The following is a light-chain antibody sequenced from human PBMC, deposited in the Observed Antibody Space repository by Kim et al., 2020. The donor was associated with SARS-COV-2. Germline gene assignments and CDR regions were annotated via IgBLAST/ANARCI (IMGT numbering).Light chain of an antibody. V-gene: IGLV3-19*01. CDR2: GKN. CDR3: NSRDSSGNHRVV. CDR1: SLRSYY. J-gene: IGLJ2*01. Sequence: ELTQDPAVSVALGQTVRITCQGDSLRSYYASWYQQKPGQAPVLVIYGKNNRPSGIPDRFSGSSSGNTASLTITGAQAEDEADYYCNSRDSSGNHRVVFGGGTQLTVL.